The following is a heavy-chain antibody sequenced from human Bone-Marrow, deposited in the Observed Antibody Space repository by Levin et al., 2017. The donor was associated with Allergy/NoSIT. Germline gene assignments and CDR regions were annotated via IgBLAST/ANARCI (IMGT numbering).Heavy chain of an antibody. V-gene: IGHV3-7*04. CDR2: IYQDGSAK. D-gene: IGHD6-19*01. CDR3: ARRIAVSGPKSMDV. J-gene: IGHJ6*02. CDR1: GFTFSSYW. Sequence: QPGGSLRLSCAASGFTFSSYWMTWVRQAPGKGLEWVANIYQDGSAKYYMDSVKGRFTISRDNAKNSLYLQMNSLRAEDTAVYYCARRIAVSGPKSMDVWGQGTTVTVSS.